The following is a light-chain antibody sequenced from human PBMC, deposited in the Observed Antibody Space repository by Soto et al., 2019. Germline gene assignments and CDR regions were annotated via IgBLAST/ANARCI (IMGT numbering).Light chain of an antibody. CDR3: QQYHSYSLT. CDR2: KAT. CDR1: QGISRW. Sequence: DIQMTQSPSTRSASVGDRITITCRASQGISRWLAWYQQKPGKAPKLLIYKATSLAGGVPSRFSGSGSGTDFTLTISSLQPDDFATYYCQQYHSYSLTFGGGTKVDIK. V-gene: IGKV1-5*03. J-gene: IGKJ4*02.